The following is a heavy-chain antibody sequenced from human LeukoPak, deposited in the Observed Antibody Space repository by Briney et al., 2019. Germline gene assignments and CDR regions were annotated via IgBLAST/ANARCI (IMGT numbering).Heavy chain of an antibody. Sequence: SGGSLRLSCAASGFTFSSYAMHWVRQAPGKGLEYVSAISSNGGSTYYANSVKGRFTISRDNSKNTLYLQMGSLRAEDMAVYYCARVGYTSYYYYGMDVWGQGTTVTASS. CDR1: GFTFSSYA. CDR3: ARVGYTSYYYYGMDV. CDR2: ISSNGGST. V-gene: IGHV3-64*01. J-gene: IGHJ6*02. D-gene: IGHD6-13*01.